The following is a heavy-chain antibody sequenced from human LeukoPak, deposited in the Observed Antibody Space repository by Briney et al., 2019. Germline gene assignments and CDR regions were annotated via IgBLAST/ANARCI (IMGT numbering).Heavy chain of an antibody. CDR3: ARDISEKRYCSGGSCYYFDY. J-gene: IGHJ4*02. D-gene: IGHD2-15*01. Sequence: PSETLSLTCTVSGGSISSSTYFWGWIRQPPGKGLEWIGSIYYSESTYYNPSLKSRVTISVDTSKNQLSLKLSSVTAADTAIYYCARDISEKRYCSGGSCYYFDYWGQGTLVTVSS. CDR2: IYYSEST. CDR1: GGSISSSTYF. V-gene: IGHV4-39*07.